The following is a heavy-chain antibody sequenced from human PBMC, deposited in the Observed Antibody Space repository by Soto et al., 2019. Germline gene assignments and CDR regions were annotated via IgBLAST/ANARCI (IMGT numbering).Heavy chain of an antibody. CDR2: ISAYNGNT. Sequence: ASVKVSFKASGYTFSRYGVTWLRQAPGQGLEWMGWISAYNGNTDYAQKFQGRLTMTTDTSTKTAYMEVGSLRSDDTAVYYCASKQGSGYCSSASCRTGMDVWGQGTTVTVSS. V-gene: IGHV1-18*01. D-gene: IGHD2-2*01. CDR3: ASKQGSGYCSSASCRTGMDV. J-gene: IGHJ6*02. CDR1: GYTFSRYG.